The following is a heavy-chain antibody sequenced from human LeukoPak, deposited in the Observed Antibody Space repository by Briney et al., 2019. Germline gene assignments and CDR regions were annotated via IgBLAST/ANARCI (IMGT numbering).Heavy chain of an antibody. Sequence: SGGSLRLSCAASGFTFSSYSMNWVRQAPGKGLEWVSSISSSSSYIYYADSVKGRFTISRDNAKNSLYLQMNSLRAEDTAVYYCARGTTYYDILTGKVPFDYWGQGTLVTVSS. CDR1: GFTFSSYS. CDR3: ARGTTYYDILTGKVPFDY. V-gene: IGHV3-21*01. CDR2: ISSSSSYI. D-gene: IGHD3-9*01. J-gene: IGHJ4*02.